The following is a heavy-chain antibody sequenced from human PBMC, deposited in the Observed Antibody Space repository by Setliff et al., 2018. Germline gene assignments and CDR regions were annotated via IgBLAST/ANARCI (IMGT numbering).Heavy chain of an antibody. CDR2: IYPGDSDT. J-gene: IGHJ3*02. V-gene: IGHV5-51*01. CDR1: GYSFTSYW. CDR3: ARRNTAMVYGFDI. D-gene: IGHD5-18*01. Sequence: GESLKLSCKGSGYSFTSYWIGWVRQMPGKGLEWMGIIYPGDSDTRYSPSFQGQVTISADKSISTAYLQWSSLKASDTAMYYCARRNTAMVYGFDIWGQGAMVTVSS.